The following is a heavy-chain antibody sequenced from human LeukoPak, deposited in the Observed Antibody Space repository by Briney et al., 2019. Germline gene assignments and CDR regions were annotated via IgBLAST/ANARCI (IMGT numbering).Heavy chain of an antibody. CDR2: IIPIFGTA. CDR1: GGTFSSYA. CDR3: ARVVTAAWDWFDP. J-gene: IGHJ5*02. D-gene: IGHD2-2*01. V-gene: IGHV1-69*01. Sequence: SVKVSCKASGGTFSSYAISWVRQAPGQGLEWMGGIIPIFGTANYAQKFQGRVTITADESTSTAYMELSSLRSEDTAVYYCARVVTAAWDWFDPWGQGTLVTVSS.